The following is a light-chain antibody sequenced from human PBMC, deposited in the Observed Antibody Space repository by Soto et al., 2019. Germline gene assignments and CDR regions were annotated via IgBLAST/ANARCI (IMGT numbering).Light chain of an antibody. Sequence: EIVMTQSPATLSVSPGERATLSCRARQGVSSSLAWYQQKPGQAPRLLSYGASTRATGIPARFSGSGSGTEFTLNISSLHSEDFAVYYCQQYNNWPRTFGQGTKVDIK. CDR2: GAS. J-gene: IGKJ1*01. CDR3: QQYNNWPRT. CDR1: QGVSSS. V-gene: IGKV3-15*01.